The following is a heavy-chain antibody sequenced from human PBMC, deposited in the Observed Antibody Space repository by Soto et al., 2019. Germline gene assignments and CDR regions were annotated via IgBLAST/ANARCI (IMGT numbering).Heavy chain of an antibody. D-gene: IGHD2-8*01. J-gene: IGHJ5*02. CDR1: GGSISRYY. CDR3: ARDRSTYGGGGTGEVKENWFDP. V-gene: IGHV4-59*01. CDR2: AYYSGDT. Sequence: SETLSLTCSVSGGSISRYYWSWIRQPPGKGLEWIGYAYYSGDTGYNPSLQSRVTMAVDTSKNQVSLKLTSVTAADTAVYYCARDRSTYGGGGTGEVKENWFDPWGQGALVTVPQ.